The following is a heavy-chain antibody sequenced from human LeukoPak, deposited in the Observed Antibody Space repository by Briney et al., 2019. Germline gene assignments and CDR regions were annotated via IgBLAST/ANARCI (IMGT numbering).Heavy chain of an antibody. V-gene: IGHV4-39*01. J-gene: IGHJ4*02. CDR3: ASHNEYNYGYALFGY. CDR2: IYYSGYY. CDR1: GASISSSSYY. D-gene: IGHD5-18*01. Sequence: SETLSLTCTVSGASISSSSYYWGWVRQPPGKGLEWIGSIYYSGYYYYNPSLKSRVTISVDPSENQFSLKLTSVTAADTAVYYCASHNEYNYGYALFGYWGQGTLVAVSS.